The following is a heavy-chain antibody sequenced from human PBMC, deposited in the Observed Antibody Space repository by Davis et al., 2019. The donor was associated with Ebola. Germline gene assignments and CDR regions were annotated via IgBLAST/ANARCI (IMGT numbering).Heavy chain of an antibody. J-gene: IGHJ1*01. V-gene: IGHV3-9*01. CDR1: GFTFDDYA. CDR2: IIWNSGSI. Sequence: PGRSLRLSCAPSGFTFDDYAMHWVRQAPGKGLEWVSGIIWNSGSIGYTDSVKGRFTISRDNAKNSLYLQMNSLRAEDTALYYCAKSHYYDSSGYVEYFQDWGQGTLVTVSS. CDR3: AKSHYYDSSGYVEYFQD. D-gene: IGHD3-22*01.